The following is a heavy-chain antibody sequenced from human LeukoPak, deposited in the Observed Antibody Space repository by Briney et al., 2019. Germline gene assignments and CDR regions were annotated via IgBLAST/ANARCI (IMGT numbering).Heavy chain of an antibody. CDR1: GFTFSSYA. V-gene: IGHV3-23*01. CDR3: AKDQEDIVVVVAATQSFDP. CDR2: ISGSGGST. Sequence: GGSLRLSCAASGFTFSSYAMSWVRQAPGKGLEWVPAISGSGGSTYYADSVKGRFTISRDNSKNTLYLQMNSLRAEDTAVYYCAKDQEDIVVVVAATQSFDPWGQGTLVTVSS. D-gene: IGHD2-15*01. J-gene: IGHJ5*02.